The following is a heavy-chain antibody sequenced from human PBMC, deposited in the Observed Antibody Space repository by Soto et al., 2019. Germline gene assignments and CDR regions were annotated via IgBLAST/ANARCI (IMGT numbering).Heavy chain of an antibody. D-gene: IGHD4-17*01. CDR1: GYSFTSCW. CDR2: IYPGDSDT. J-gene: IGHJ5*02. Sequence: PWESLKISCKGSGYSFTSCWIGWVRHIPGKGLEWMGIIYPGDSDTRYSPSFQGQVTISADKSISTAYLQWSSLKASDTSMYYCAGAVTGNWFDRWGQGTRVTRSS. CDR3: AGAVTGNWFDR. V-gene: IGHV5-51*01.